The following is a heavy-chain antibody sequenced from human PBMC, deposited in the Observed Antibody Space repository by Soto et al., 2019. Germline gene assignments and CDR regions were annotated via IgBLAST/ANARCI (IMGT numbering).Heavy chain of an antibody. CDR3: ARGGGRYCSSTSCHSAYKHYYYYYMDV. D-gene: IGHD2-2*01. J-gene: IGHJ6*03. CDR1: GMSFNAYY. CDR2: INHSGST. Sequence: SETLSLTCAPYGMSFNAYYWSCIRQPPGKRLECIGEINHSGSTNYNASLMSRVTISVDTSKNQFALKLSSVAAGDAGVYYCARGGGRYCSSTSCHSAYKHYYYYYMDVWGKGTTVTVSS. V-gene: IGHV4-34*01.